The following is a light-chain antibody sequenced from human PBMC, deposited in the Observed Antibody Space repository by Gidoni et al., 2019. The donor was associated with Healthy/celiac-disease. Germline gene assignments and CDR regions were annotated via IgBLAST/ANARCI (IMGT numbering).Light chain of an antibody. Sequence: DIQMTQSPSSLSPSVGDRVTIACRASQSISSYLNCYQQKPGKAPKLLLYAASSLQSGVPSRFSGSGSGTDFALTISSLQPEDFATYYCQQSYSTLLTFGGGAKVGIK. CDR2: AAS. J-gene: IGKJ4*01. V-gene: IGKV1-39*01. CDR1: QSISSY. CDR3: QQSYSTLLT.